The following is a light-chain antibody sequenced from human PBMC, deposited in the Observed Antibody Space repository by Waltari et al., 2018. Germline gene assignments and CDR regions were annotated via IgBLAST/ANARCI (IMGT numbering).Light chain of an antibody. Sequence: DIQMTQSPSTLYASIGETVTITCRASQEIGVSLAWYQQKPGNAPKILISRASHLEEGVPSRFSGSGSGMDFALTITRLQPDDSATYHCLQFYTYAYTFGRGTRLEIK. J-gene: IGKJ2*01. CDR2: RAS. CDR3: LQFYTYAYT. CDR1: QEIGVS. V-gene: IGKV1-5*03.